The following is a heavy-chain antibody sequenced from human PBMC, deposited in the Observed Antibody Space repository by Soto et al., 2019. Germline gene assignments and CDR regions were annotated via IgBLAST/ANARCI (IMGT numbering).Heavy chain of an antibody. CDR1: GFTVSSNY. CDR3: AREVCSGGSCGLDY. V-gene: IGHV3-66*01. Sequence: GGSLRLSCAASGFTVSSNYMSWVRQAPGKGLEWVSVIYSGGSTYYADSVKGRFTISRDNSKNTLYLQMNSLRAEDTAVYYCAREVCSGGSCGLDYWGQGTLVTVSS. CDR2: IYSGGST. D-gene: IGHD2-15*01. J-gene: IGHJ4*02.